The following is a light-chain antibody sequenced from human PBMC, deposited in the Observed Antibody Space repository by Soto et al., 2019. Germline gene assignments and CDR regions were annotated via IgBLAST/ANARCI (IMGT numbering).Light chain of an antibody. V-gene: IGKV3-15*01. CDR2: DAS. J-gene: IGKJ4*01. Sequence: EIVMTQSPASLSVSPGERATLSCRASQSIGRNLAWYQQKPGQAPSPLIYDASIRATGSTARFSGSGSGTEFTLTISSLQYADFAVYYCQQYNNWTRLTFGGGTKVEIK. CDR3: QQYNNWTRLT. CDR1: QSIGRN.